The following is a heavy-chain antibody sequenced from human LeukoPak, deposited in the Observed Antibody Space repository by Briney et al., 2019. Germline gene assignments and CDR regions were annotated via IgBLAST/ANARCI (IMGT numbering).Heavy chain of an antibody. V-gene: IGHV3-23*01. D-gene: IGHD3-3*01. CDR3: AKGNYYDFWSGYYTQLEYFQH. CDR2: ISGSGGST. J-gene: IGHJ1*01. Sequence: PGGSLRLSCAASGFTFSSYAMSWVRQAPGKGLEWVSAISGSGGSTYYADSVKGRFTISRDNSKNTLYLQMNSLRAEDTAVYYCAKGNYYDFWSGYYTQLEYFQHWGQGTLVTVSS. CDR1: GFTFSSYA.